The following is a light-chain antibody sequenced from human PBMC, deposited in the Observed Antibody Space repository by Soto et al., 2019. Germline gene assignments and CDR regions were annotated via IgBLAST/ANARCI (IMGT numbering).Light chain of an antibody. CDR3: QAWDYSTAYYV. Sequence: SYELTQPPSVSVSPGQTDSITCSGDKLGEKYACWYQQKPGQSPVLVIYQDTKRPSGIPERFSGSNSGNTATLTISGTQAMDEADYYCQAWDYSTAYYVFGPGTKVTVL. J-gene: IGLJ1*01. CDR1: KLGEKY. V-gene: IGLV3-1*01. CDR2: QDT.